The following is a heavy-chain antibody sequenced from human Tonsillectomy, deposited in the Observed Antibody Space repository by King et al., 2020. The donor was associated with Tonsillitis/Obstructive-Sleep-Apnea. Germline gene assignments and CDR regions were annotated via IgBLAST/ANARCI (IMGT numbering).Heavy chain of an antibody. CDR2: IIPIFGTA. CDR3: ARDVLWFGELFRLGYMDV. CDR1: GGTFSSYA. D-gene: IGHD3-10*01. Sequence: QLVQSGAEVKKPGSSVKVSCKASGGTFSSYAISWVRQAPGQGLEWMGGIIPIFGTANYAQKFQGRVTITADESTSTAYMELSSLRSEDTAVYYCARDVLWFGELFRLGYMDVWGKGTTVTVSS. V-gene: IGHV1-69*01. J-gene: IGHJ6*03.